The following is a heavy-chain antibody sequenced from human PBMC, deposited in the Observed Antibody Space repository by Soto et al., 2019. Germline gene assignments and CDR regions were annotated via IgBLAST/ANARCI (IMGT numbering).Heavy chain of an antibody. D-gene: IGHD3-10*01. Sequence: ASVKVSCKASGGTFSSYAISWVRQAPGQGLEWIGGIIPIFGTANYAQKFQGRVTITADESTSTAYMELSSLRSEDTAVYYCASPTYGNYYYYGMDVWGQGTTVTVSS. CDR3: ASPTYGNYYYYGMDV. CDR1: GGTFSSYA. V-gene: IGHV1-69*13. CDR2: IIPIFGTA. J-gene: IGHJ6*02.